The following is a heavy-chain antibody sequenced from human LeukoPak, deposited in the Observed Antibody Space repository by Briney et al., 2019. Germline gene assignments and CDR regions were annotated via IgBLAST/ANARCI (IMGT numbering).Heavy chain of an antibody. D-gene: IGHD6-13*01. Sequence: SETLSLTCAVYGGSFSGYYWSWIRQPPGKGLEWIGEINHSGSTNYNPSLKSRVTISVDTSKNQFSLKLSSVTAADTAVYYYARARRIAAAGNSYYYYGMDVWGKGTTVTVSS. V-gene: IGHV4-34*01. CDR1: GGSFSGYY. CDR3: ARARRIAAAGNSYYYYGMDV. CDR2: INHSGST. J-gene: IGHJ6*04.